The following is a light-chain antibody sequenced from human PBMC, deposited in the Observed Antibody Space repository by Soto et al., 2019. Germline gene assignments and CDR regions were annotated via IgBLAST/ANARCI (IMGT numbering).Light chain of an antibody. CDR2: YAS. Sequence: DIPLTQSPSTLSASVGDRVTITCRASQTISHWLAWYQQKPGKAPKLLIFYASNLENGVPSRFSGSGSGTEFTLTITGLQPDDFATYYCQQYNTYWTFGQGTKVEI. CDR3: QQYNTYWT. J-gene: IGKJ1*01. V-gene: IGKV1-5*01. CDR1: QTISHW.